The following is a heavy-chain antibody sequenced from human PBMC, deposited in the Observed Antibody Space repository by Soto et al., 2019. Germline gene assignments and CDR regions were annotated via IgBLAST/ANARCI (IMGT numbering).Heavy chain of an antibody. J-gene: IGHJ4*02. CDR3: ARASTVAPDY. D-gene: IGHD4-17*01. CDR1: GCSISSGGYY. V-gene: IGHV4-31*03. Sequence: SETLSLTCTFSGCSISSGGYYWSWIRQHPGKGLEWIGYIYYSGSTYYNPSLKSRVTISVDTSKNQFSLKLSSVTAADTAVYYCARASTVAPDYWGQGTLVTVSS. CDR2: IYYSGST.